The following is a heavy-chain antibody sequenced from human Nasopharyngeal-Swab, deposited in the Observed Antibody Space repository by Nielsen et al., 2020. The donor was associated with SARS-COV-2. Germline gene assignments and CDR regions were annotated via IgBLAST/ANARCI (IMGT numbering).Heavy chain of an antibody. V-gene: IGHV3-21*01. CDR3: ARGTVFGVANGMDV. D-gene: IGHD3-3*01. Sequence: WIRQPPGKGLEWVSYIGRYDTDIFHADSVKGRFSVFRDAANKSIYLQMRSLRAEDTAVYYCARGTVFGVANGMDVWGQGTTVTVSS. CDR2: IGRYDTDI. J-gene: IGHJ6*02.